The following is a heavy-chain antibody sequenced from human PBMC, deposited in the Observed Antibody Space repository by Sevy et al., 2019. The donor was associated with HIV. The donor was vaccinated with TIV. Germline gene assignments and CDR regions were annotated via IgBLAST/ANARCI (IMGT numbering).Heavy chain of an antibody. CDR3: ARGGGYCGGDCYSIDY. CDR2: IWYDGTIK. V-gene: IGHV3-33*08. J-gene: IGHJ4*02. Sequence: GGSLRLSCEASGFTFRTYGMHWVRQAPGKGLEWVALIWYDGTIKYYADSVKGRFTISRDNSKDTLFLQMNSLTPEDTAVYYCARGGGYCGGDCYSIDYWGQGALVTVSS. D-gene: IGHD2-21*02. CDR1: GFTFRTYG.